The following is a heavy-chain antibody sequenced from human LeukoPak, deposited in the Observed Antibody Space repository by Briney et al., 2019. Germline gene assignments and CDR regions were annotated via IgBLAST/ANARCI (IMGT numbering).Heavy chain of an antibody. Sequence: ASVKVSCKASGYTFTSYGISWVRQAPGQGLEWMGWINPNSGGTNYAQKFQGRVTMTRDTSISTAYMELSRLRSDDTAVYYCARPGSSWLRAMDMSFQHWGQGTLVTVSS. J-gene: IGHJ1*01. CDR1: GYTFTSYG. V-gene: IGHV1-2*02. D-gene: IGHD6-13*01. CDR2: INPNSGGT. CDR3: ARPGSSWLRAMDMSFQH.